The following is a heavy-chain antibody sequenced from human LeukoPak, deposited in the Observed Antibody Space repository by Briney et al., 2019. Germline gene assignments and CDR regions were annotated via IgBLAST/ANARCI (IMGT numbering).Heavy chain of an antibody. J-gene: IGHJ5*02. Sequence: SETLSLTCAVSGGSISSGGYSWSWIRQPPGKGLEWIGYIYHSGSTYYNPSLKSRVTISVDRSKNQFSLKLSSVTAADTAVYYCARVRGYCSSTSCYGGFDPWGQGTLVTVSS. CDR1: GGSISSGGYS. CDR2: IYHSGST. V-gene: IGHV4-30-2*01. D-gene: IGHD2-2*01. CDR3: ARVRGYCSSTSCYGGFDP.